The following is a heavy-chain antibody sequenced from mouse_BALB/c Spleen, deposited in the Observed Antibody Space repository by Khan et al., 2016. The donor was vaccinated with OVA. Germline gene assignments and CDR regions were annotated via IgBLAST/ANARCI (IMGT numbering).Heavy chain of an antibody. D-gene: IGHD1-2*01. CDR2: IWGDGSK. J-gene: IGHJ3*01. CDR1: GFSLTGFG. Sequence: QVQLKQSGPGLVAPSPSLSITCTASGFSLTGFGINWVRQPPGKGLEWLGMIWGDGSKDYYSALKSRLSISKDNSNSQVFLKMNSLQTDDTARYYCARELRLGGFAYWGQGTLVTVSA. CDR3: ARELRLGGFAY. V-gene: IGHV2-6-7*01.